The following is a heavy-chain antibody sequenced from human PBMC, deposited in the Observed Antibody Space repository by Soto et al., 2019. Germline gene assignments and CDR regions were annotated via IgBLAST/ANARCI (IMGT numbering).Heavy chain of an antibody. J-gene: IGHJ4*02. CDR3: ASRRYSSGWSPFDC. Sequence: GGSLRLSCAASGFTFSTYWMSWVRQAPGKGLEWVANIKQDGSEEFYVDSVKGRFTISRDNAKNSLYLQMNSLRVEDTAMYYCASRRYSSGWSPFDCWGQGA. V-gene: IGHV3-7*01. CDR1: GFTFSTYW. CDR2: IKQDGSEE. D-gene: IGHD6-19*01.